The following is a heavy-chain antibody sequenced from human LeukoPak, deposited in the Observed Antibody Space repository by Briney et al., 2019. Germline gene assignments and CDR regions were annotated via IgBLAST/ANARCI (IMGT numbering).Heavy chain of an antibody. CDR1: GDSTSSDRYY. V-gene: IGHV4-39*02. D-gene: IGHD1-26*01. CDR3: ARGRPYSGGYHLDY. CDR2: IYYSGST. Sequence: SGTLSLTCTVSGDSTSSDRYYGGWVRQPPGKGLEWIGNIYYSGSTYYNPSLKSRVTMSVDTSKNQFFLKLNSVTAADTAVYYCARGRPYSGGYHLDYWGQGTLVTVSS. J-gene: IGHJ4*02.